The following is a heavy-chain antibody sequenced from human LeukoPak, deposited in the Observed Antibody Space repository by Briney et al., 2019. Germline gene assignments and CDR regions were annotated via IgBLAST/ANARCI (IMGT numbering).Heavy chain of an antibody. CDR2: ISHRGST. CDR3: AASPLAEDAFDI. CDR1: GGSFSGYY. Sequence: SETLSLTCAVYGGSFSGYYWSWIRQPPGKGLEWIGEISHRGSTNYNPSLKSRVTISVDTSKNQFSLKLSSVTAADTAVYYCAASPLAEDAFDIWGQGTMVTVSS. J-gene: IGHJ3*02. V-gene: IGHV4-34*01. D-gene: IGHD1-14*01.